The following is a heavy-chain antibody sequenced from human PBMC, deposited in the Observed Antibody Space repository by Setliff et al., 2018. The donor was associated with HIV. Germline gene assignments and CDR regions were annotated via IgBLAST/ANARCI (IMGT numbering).Heavy chain of an antibody. CDR3: ASYVSDWFYIDT. CDR1: GGSISNSNYF. D-gene: IGHD3-9*01. J-gene: IGHJ5*02. Sequence: SETLSLTCTVSGGSISNSNYFWGWIRQPPGKGLEWIGRIYSSGSTYYQPSLQGPVAMSIASSKNHFSLSLRYVTAADTAVYYGASYVSDWFYIDTWGQGTLVTVSS. CDR2: IYSSGST. V-gene: IGHV4-39*02.